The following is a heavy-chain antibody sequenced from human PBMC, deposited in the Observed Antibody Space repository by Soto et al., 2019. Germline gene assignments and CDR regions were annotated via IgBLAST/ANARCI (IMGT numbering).Heavy chain of an antibody. CDR3: ARGVVGPVYYYYGMDV. Sequence: PGGSLRLSCAASGFTFSSYGMHWVRQAPGKGLEWVAVIWYDGSNKYYADSVKGRFTISRDNSKNTLYLQMNSLRAEDTAVYYCARGVVGPVYYYYGMDVWGQGTTVTVS. J-gene: IGHJ6*02. CDR2: IWYDGSNK. CDR1: GFTFSSYG. V-gene: IGHV3-33*01. D-gene: IGHD2-15*01.